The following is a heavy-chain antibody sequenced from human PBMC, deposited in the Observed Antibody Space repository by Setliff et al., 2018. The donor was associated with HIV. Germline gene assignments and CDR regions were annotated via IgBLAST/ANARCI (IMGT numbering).Heavy chain of an antibody. V-gene: IGHV4-59*01. CDR2: IYYSGST. D-gene: IGHD1-7*01. CDR1: GGSISSYH. Sequence: PSETLSLTCTVSGGSISSYHWSWIRQTPGKGLEWIGYIYYSGSTNYNPSLKSRVTISVDTSKNQFSLKLTSVTAADTAVYYCARENRIMGSRTFDFWGRGTLVTVSS. J-gene: IGHJ4*02. CDR3: ARENRIMGSRTFDF.